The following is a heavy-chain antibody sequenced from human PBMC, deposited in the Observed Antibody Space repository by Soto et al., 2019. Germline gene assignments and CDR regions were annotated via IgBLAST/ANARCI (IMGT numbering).Heavy chain of an antibody. V-gene: IGHV1-69*02. D-gene: IGHD5-12*01. CDR1: GGTFISYT. CDR3: ARVDMANYGMDV. Sequence: QVQLVQSGAEVKKTRSSVKVACKASGGTFISYTISWVRQAPGQGLEWMGRIIPILGIANYAQKFQRRVTITADKSTSTAYMELSRLRSEDKAVYSCARVDMANYGMDVWGQGTPVTVSS. CDR2: IIPILGIA. J-gene: IGHJ6*02.